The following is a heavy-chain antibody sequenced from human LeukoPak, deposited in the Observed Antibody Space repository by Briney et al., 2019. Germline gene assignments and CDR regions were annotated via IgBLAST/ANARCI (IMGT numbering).Heavy chain of an antibody. V-gene: IGHV3-23*01. CDR3: AKSSGWSFDY. CDR2: ISGSGGST. D-gene: IGHD6-19*01. CDR1: GFTFSSYG. J-gene: IGHJ4*02. Sequence: PGGSLRLSCAASGFTFSSYGMHWVRQAPGKGLEWVSAISGSGGSTYYADSVKGRFTISRDNSKSTLYLQMNSLRAEDTAVYYCAKSSGWSFDYWGQGTLVTVSS.